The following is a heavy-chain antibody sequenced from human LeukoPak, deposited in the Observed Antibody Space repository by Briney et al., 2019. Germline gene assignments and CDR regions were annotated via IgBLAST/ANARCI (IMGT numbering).Heavy chain of an antibody. CDR2: ITRNGGNT. V-gene: IGHV3-64*01. J-gene: IGHJ4*02. CDR1: GFTFSNHA. CDR3: ARGTCSGTTCHHTYDY. D-gene: IGHD2-2*01. Sequence: PGGSLRLPCATSGFTFSNHAMHWVRQAPGKGLEYVSAITRNGGNTYYANSVKGRFTISRDNSKNTLYLQMGSLRAEDMAVYYCARGTCSGTTCHHTYDYWGQGTLVTVSS.